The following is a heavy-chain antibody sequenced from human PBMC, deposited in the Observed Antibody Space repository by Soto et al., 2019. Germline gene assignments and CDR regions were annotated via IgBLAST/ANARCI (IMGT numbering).Heavy chain of an antibody. CDR1: GGTFSSYA. V-gene: IGHV1-69*12. Sequence: QVQLVQSGAEVKKPGSSVKVSCKASGGTFSSYAISWVRQAPGQGLEWMGGIIPIFGTANYAQKFQGRVTITADESTSTAYMELSSLRSEATAVYYCASAHYYDSSCYSSNWFDPWGQGTLVTVSS. D-gene: IGHD3-22*01. CDR2: IIPIFGTA. J-gene: IGHJ5*02. CDR3: ASAHYYDSSCYSSNWFDP.